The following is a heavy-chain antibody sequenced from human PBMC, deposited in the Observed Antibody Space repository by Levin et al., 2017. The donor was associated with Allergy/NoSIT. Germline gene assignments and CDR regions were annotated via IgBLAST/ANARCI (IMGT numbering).Heavy chain of an antibody. V-gene: IGHV5-51*01. CDR2: IYPGDSDT. J-gene: IGHJ3*02. Sequence: PGGSLRLSCKGSGYSFTSYWIGWVRQMPGKGLEWMGIIYPGDSDTRYSPSFQGQVTISADKSISTAYLQWSSLKASDTAMYYCASNSGYDSDAFDIWGQGTMVTVSS. CDR3: ASNSGYDSDAFDI. D-gene: IGHD5-12*01. CDR1: GYSFTSYW.